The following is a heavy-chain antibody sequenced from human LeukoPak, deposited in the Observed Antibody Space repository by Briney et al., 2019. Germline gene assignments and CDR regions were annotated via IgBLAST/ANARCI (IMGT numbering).Heavy chain of an antibody. Sequence: GGSLRLSCAASGFTFSSYSMNWARQAPGKGLEWVSYISSSSSTIYYADSVKGRFTISRDNAKNSLYLQMNSLRAEDTAVYYCAKALGFVLDHWGQGTLVTVSS. J-gene: IGHJ1*01. V-gene: IGHV3-48*04. CDR1: GFTFSSYS. D-gene: IGHD3-3*02. CDR3: AKALGFVLDH. CDR2: ISSSSSTI.